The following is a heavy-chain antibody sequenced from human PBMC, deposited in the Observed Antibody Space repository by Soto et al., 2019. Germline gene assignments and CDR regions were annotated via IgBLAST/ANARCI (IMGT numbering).Heavy chain of an antibody. CDR1: GFTFSSYA. J-gene: IGHJ4*02. V-gene: IGHV3-23*01. D-gene: IGHD3-16*02. Sequence: EVQLLESGGGLVQPGGSLRLSCAASGFTFSSYAMSWVRQATGKGLEWVSAISGSGSTYYADSVKGRFTISRDNSKNTLYLPMNSLRAEDTAVYYCAKEKDYDYVWGSYRYTSDYWGQGTLVTVSS. CDR2: ISGSGST. CDR3: AKEKDYDYVWGSYRYTSDY.